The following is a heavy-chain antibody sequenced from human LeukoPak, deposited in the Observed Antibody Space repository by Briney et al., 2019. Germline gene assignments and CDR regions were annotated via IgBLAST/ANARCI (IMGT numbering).Heavy chain of an antibody. Sequence: GGSLRLSCAASGFTFDDYGMSWVRQGPGKGLEWVSVIYRGGSTYYADSVKGRFTISRDNSKNTLYLQMNSLRAEDTAVYYCARGGVNTMVRGVIRYYYMDVWGKGTTVTISS. V-gene: IGHV3-53*01. CDR1: GFTFDDYG. D-gene: IGHD3-10*01. J-gene: IGHJ6*03. CDR2: IYRGGST. CDR3: ARGGVNTMVRGVIRYYYMDV.